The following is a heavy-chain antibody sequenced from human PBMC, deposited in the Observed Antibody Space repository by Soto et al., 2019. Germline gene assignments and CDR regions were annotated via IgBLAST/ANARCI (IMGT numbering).Heavy chain of an antibody. D-gene: IGHD6-6*01. CDR3: ARKSSVPRRLSHHNWFDP. CDR1: GFTFSSYS. J-gene: IGHJ5*02. CDR2: ISSSSSTI. Sequence: GGSLRLSCAASGFTFSSYSMNWVRQAPGKGLEWVSYISSSSSTIYYADSVKGRFTISRDNAKNSLYLQMNSLREEDTAVYYCARKSSVPRRLSHHNWFDPWGQGLLVTVSS. V-gene: IGHV3-48*02.